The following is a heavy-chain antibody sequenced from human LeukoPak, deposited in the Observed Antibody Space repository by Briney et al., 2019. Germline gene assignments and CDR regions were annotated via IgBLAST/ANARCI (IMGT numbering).Heavy chain of an antibody. CDR2: ISGSDGST. Sequence: PGGSLRLSCAASGFTFSSYAMSWVRQAPGKGLEWVSGISGSDGSTNYADSVKGRFTISRENSKNTLYLQMNSLRGEDTALYYCAKTSAYTWRIDYWGQGTLVTVSS. D-gene: IGHD1-1*01. CDR3: AKTSAYTWRIDY. J-gene: IGHJ4*02. CDR1: GFTFSSYA. V-gene: IGHV3-23*01.